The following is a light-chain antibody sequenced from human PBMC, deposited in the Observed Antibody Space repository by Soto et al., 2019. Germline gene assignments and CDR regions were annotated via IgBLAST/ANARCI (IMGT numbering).Light chain of an antibody. V-gene: IGKV3-11*01. Sequence: EIVLTQSPATLSLSPGERATLSCRASQSVSSYLAWYQQNPGQAPRLLIYDASNRATGIPARFSGSGSGTDFTLTISSLEPEDVAVYYCQQRSNWRPWTFGQGTKV. CDR1: QSVSSY. CDR3: QQRSNWRPWT. J-gene: IGKJ1*01. CDR2: DAS.